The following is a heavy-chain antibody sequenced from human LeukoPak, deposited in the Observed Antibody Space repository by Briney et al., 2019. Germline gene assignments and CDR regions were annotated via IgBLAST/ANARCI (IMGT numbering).Heavy chain of an antibody. Sequence: GGSLRLSCAASGFTFGDYAMHWVRQAPGKGLEWVSLIRGDGRTTSYAGSVKGRFTISRDNSENTLYLQINSLRGEDTAVYYCARDAWSIRSYFDYWGQGTLVTVSS. V-gene: IGHV3-43*02. D-gene: IGHD2-8*01. CDR2: IRGDGRTT. CDR1: GFTFGDYA. J-gene: IGHJ4*02. CDR3: ARDAWSIRSYFDY.